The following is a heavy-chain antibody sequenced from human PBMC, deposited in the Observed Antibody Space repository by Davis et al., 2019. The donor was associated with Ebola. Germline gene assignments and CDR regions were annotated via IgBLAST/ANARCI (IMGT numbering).Heavy chain of an antibody. CDR3: AREALLSITMIVVPTNYYYYGMDV. CDR2: INPNSGGT. Sequence: ASVKVSCKASGYTFTSYYMHWVRQAPGQGLEWMGRINPNSGGTNYAQKFQGRVTMTRDTSISTAYMELSRLRSDDTAVYYCAREALLSITMIVVPTNYYYYGMDVWGQGTTVTVSS. D-gene: IGHD3-22*01. J-gene: IGHJ6*02. V-gene: IGHV1-2*06. CDR1: GYTFTSYY.